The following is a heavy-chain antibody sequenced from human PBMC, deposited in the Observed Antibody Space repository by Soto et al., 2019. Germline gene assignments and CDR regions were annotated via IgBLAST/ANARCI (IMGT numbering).Heavy chain of an antibody. CDR2: INYSGST. J-gene: IGHJ4*02. V-gene: IGHV4-39*07. D-gene: IGHD6-19*01. CDR3: ARGFFQWLDY. Sequence: SETLSLTCTVSGGSISSSSYYWGWIRQPPGKGLEWIGGINYSGSTNYNPSLKSRVTISVDTSKNQFSLKLSSVTAADTAVYYCARGFFQWLDYWGQGTLVTVSS. CDR1: GGSISSSSYY.